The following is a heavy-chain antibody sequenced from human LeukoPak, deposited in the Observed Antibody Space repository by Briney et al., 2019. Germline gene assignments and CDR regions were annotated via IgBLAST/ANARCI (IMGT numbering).Heavy chain of an antibody. Sequence: ASVKVSCKASGYTFTGYYMHWVRQAPGQGLEWMGWINPNSGGTNYAQKFQGRVTMTRDTSISTAYMELSRLRSNDTAVYYCARDLDCSRTSCDTSDYCYYYGMDVWGRGTTVTVSS. CDR1: GYTFTGYY. CDR3: ARDLDCSRTSCDTSDYCYYYGMDV. J-gene: IGHJ6*02. D-gene: IGHD2-2*02. V-gene: IGHV1-2*02. CDR2: INPNSGGT.